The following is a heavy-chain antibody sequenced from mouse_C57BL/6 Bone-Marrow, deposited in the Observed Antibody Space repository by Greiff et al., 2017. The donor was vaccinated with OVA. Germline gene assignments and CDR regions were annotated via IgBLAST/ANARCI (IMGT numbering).Heavy chain of an antibody. CDR3: AREDY. J-gene: IGHJ4*01. Sequence: VQLQESGAELVKPGASVKISCKASGYAFSSYWMNWVKQRPGKGLEWIGQLYPGDGDPNYNGKFTGKATLTADKSSSPAYMQLSSLTSEDSAIYFCAREDYWGQGTSVTVSS. CDR2: LYPGDGDP. CDR1: GYAFSSYW. V-gene: IGHV1-80*01.